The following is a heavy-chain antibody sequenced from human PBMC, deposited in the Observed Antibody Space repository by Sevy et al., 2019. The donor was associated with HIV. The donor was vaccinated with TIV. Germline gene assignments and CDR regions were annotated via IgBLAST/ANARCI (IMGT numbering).Heavy chain of an antibody. CDR1: GFTFSSYG. D-gene: IGHD3-22*01. CDR2: ISYDGSNK. CDR3: AKDLLEYYYDSSGRGMDV. V-gene: IGHV3-30*18. J-gene: IGHJ6*02. Sequence: GGSLRLSCAASGFTFSSYGMHWVRQAPGKGLEWVAVISYDGSNKYYADYVKGRFTISRDNSKNTLYLQMNSLRAEDTAVYYCAKDLLEYYYDSSGRGMDVWGQGTTVTVSS.